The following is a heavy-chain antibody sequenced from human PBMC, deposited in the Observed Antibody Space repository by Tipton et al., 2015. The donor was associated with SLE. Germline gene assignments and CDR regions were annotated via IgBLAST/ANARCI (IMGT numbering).Heavy chain of an antibody. Sequence: TLSLTCTVSGGSISSDYYHWNWIRQHPGKGLEWIGNIYYSGSTYYNPSLESRVIISLDTSKNQFALRLSSVTAADTAVYYCARAKDWEDGFDVWGQGTMVTVSA. CDR1: GGSISSDYYH. CDR2: IYYSGST. J-gene: IGHJ3*01. D-gene: IGHD3-9*01. V-gene: IGHV4-31*03. CDR3: ARAKDWEDGFDV.